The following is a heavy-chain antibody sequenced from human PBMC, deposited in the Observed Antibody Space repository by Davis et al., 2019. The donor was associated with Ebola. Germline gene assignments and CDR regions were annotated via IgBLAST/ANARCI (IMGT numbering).Heavy chain of an antibody. Sequence: GESLKISCAASGFTFSSYAMSWVRQAPGKGLEWVSAISGSGGSTYYADSVKGRFTISRDNAKNSLYLQMNSLRAEDTAVYYCARVEDYYDSSGPIRYWGQGTLVTVSS. J-gene: IGHJ4*02. CDR1: GFTFSSYA. CDR3: ARVEDYYDSSGPIRY. V-gene: IGHV3-23*01. CDR2: ISGSGGST. D-gene: IGHD3-22*01.